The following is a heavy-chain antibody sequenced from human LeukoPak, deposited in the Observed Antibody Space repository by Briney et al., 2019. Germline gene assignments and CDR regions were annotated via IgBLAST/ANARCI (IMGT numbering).Heavy chain of an antibody. Sequence: QPGGSLRLSCAASGFTFSSYAMHWVRQAPGKGLEWVAVISYDGNNKYYAGSVKGRFTISRDNSKNTLYLQMNSLRAEDTAVYYCARELYYYGSGSEYRSFDYWGQGTLVTVSS. V-gene: IGHV3-30-3*01. CDR3: ARELYYYGSGSEYRSFDY. CDR1: GFTFSSYA. J-gene: IGHJ4*02. CDR2: ISYDGNNK. D-gene: IGHD3-10*01.